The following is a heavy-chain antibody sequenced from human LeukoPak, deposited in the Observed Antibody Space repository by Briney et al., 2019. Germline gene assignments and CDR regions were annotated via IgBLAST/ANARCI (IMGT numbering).Heavy chain of an antibody. J-gene: IGHJ4*02. CDR2: IYYSGST. Sequence: PSETLSLTCTVPGGSISSGGYYWSWIRQHPGKGLEWIGYIYYSGSTYYNPSLKSRVTISVDTSKNQSSLKLSSVTAADTAVYYCARDFTDYGSGSYYYYFDYWGQGTLVTVSS. V-gene: IGHV4-31*03. CDR1: GGSISSGGYY. CDR3: ARDFTDYGSGSYYYYFDY. D-gene: IGHD3-10*01.